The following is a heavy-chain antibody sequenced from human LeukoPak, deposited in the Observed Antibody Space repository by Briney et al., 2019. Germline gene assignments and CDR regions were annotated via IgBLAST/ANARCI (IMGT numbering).Heavy chain of an antibody. V-gene: IGHV4-38-2*02. CDR3: ARVGCGGILDY. D-gene: IGHD4-23*01. CDR2: TYHSGST. J-gene: IGHJ4*02. Sequence: SETLSLTCTVSGYSISSGYNWGWIRQPPGKGLEWIGSTYHSGSTYYNPSLKSRVTISVDTSKNQFSLKLSSVTAADTAVYYCARVGCGGILDYWGQGTLVTVSS. CDR1: GYSISSGYN.